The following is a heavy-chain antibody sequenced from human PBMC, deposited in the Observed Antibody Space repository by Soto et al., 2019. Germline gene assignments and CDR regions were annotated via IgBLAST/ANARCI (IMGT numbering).Heavy chain of an antibody. V-gene: IGHV4-30-4*01. CDR2: IYYSGST. D-gene: IGHD3-3*01. CDR3: AREAFWSGYYNYFDY. CDR1: GGSVSSGDYY. J-gene: IGHJ4*02. Sequence: SETLSLTCTVSGGSVSSGDYYWSWIRQPPGKGLEWIGYIYYSGSTYYNPSLKSRVTISVDTSKNQFSLKLSSVTAADTAVYYCAREAFWSGYYNYFDYWGQGTLVTVSS.